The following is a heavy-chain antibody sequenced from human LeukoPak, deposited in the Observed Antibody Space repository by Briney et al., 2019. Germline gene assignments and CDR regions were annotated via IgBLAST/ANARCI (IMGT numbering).Heavy chain of an antibody. D-gene: IGHD6-13*01. CDR2: IYYSGST. V-gene: IGHV4-39*01. CDR1: GGSISSGSFY. J-gene: IGHJ2*01. CDR3: ARLPGMRGWYFDL. Sequence: SGTLSLTCTVSGGSISSGSFYWDWIRQPPGKGLEWIGSIYYSGSTYYNPSLRSRVTISVDTSKNQFPLKLSSVTATDTAVYYGARLPGMRGWYFDLWSRGTLVTVSS.